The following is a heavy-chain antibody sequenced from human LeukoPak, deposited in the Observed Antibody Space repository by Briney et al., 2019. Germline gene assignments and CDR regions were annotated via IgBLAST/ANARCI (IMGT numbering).Heavy chain of an antibody. CDR1: GYTFTSYG. CDR2: ISAYNGNT. CDR3: ARVGDYDFWSGYPNWFDP. V-gene: IGHV1-18*01. Sequence: EASVKVSCKASGYTFTSYGISWVRQAPGQGLEWMGWISAYNGNTNHAQKLQGRVTMTTDTSTSTAYMELRSLRSDDTAVYYCARVGDYDFWSGYPNWFDPWGQGTPVTVSS. D-gene: IGHD3-3*01. J-gene: IGHJ5*02.